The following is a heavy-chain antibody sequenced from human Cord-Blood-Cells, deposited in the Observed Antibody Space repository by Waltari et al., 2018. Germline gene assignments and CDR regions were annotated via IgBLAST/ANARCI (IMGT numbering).Heavy chain of an antibody. D-gene: IGHD3-22*01. V-gene: IGHV3-48*03. J-gene: IGHJ4*02. CDR3: ASGDGGYTGGFDY. Sequence: EVQLVESGGGLVQPGGSLRLSCAASGFTFRSYELNWVRQAPGKGLEWVSYISSSGSTIYYADSVKGRFTISRDNAKNSLYLQMNSLRAEDTAVYYCASGDGGYTGGFDYWGQGTLVTVSS. CDR2: ISSSGSTI. CDR1: GFTFRSYE.